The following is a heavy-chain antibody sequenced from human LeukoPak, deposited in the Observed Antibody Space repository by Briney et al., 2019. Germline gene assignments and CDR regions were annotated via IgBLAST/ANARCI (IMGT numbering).Heavy chain of an antibody. CDR3: ARDIGYYDSSGYTIYH. Sequence: SETLSLTCTVSGGPISSYYWSWIRQPPGKGLEWIGYIYYSGSTNYNPSLKSRVTISVDTSKNQFSLKLSSVTAADTAVYYCARDIGYYDSSGYTIYHWGQGTLVTVSS. J-gene: IGHJ5*02. CDR1: GGPISSYY. V-gene: IGHV4-59*01. D-gene: IGHD3-22*01. CDR2: IYYSGST.